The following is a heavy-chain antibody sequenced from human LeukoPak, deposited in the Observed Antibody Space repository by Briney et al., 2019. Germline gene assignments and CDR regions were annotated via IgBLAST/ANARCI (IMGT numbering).Heavy chain of an antibody. CDR3: AKDSSEYDSSGWVDY. J-gene: IGHJ4*02. V-gene: IGHV3-23*01. D-gene: IGHD3-22*01. CDR1: GFTFSSYA. Sequence: GGSLRLSCAASGFTFSSYAMSWVRQAPGKGLEWVSAISGSGGSTYYAVSVKGRSTISRDNSKNTLYLQMNSLRAEDTAVYYCAKDSSEYDSSGWVDYWGQGTLVTVSS. CDR2: ISGSGGST.